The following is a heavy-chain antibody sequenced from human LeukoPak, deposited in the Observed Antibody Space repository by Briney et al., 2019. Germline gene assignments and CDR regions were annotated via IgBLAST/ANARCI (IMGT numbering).Heavy chain of an antibody. D-gene: IGHD3-9*01. CDR2: MNPNSGNT. CDR3: ARAYYDILTGYSSPYYYYYYMDV. Sequence: ASVKVSCKASGYTFTSYDINWVRQATGQGLEWMGWMNPNSGNTGYAQKFQGRVTMTRNTSISTAYMELSSLRSEDTAVYYCARAYYDILTGYSSPYYYYYYMDVWGKGTTVTVSS. J-gene: IGHJ6*03. V-gene: IGHV1-8*01. CDR1: GYTFTSYD.